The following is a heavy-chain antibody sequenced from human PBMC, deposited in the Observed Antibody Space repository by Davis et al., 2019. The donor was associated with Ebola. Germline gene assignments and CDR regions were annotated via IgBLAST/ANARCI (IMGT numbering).Heavy chain of an antibody. Sequence: GESLKISCAASGFTFSSYWMSWVRQAPGKGLEWVSTINGGGGSTFYADSVKGRFTISRDNSKTTLYLQMNSLRAEDAAVYYCAKEGNFSGHFDYWGQGTPVTVSS. CDR3: AKEGNFSGHFDY. CDR2: INGGGGST. CDR1: GFTFSSYW. J-gene: IGHJ4*02. V-gene: IGHV3-23*01. D-gene: IGHD4-23*01.